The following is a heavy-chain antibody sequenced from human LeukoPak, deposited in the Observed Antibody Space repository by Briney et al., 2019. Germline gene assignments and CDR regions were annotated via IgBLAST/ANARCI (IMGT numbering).Heavy chain of an antibody. CDR1: GGSISSYY. CDR3: ARRAARYCSGGSCYDFDY. CDR2: IYYSGST. V-gene: IGHV4-59*08. Sequence: SETLSLTCTVSGGSISSYYWSWIRQPPGKGLEWIGYIYYSGSTNYNPSLKSRVTISVDTSKNQFSLKLSSVTAADTAVYYCARRAARYCSGGSCYDFDYWGQGTLVTVSS. J-gene: IGHJ4*02. D-gene: IGHD2-15*01.